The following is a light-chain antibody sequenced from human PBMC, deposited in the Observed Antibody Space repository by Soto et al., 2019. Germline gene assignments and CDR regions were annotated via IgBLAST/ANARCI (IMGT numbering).Light chain of an antibody. J-gene: IGLJ1*01. CDR3: CSYAASSPLYV. Sequence: QSALTQPASVSGSPGQSITISCTGTSSDVGSYNLVSWYQQHPGKAPKLMIYEGSKRPSGVSNRFSGSKSGNTASLTISGLQAEDEADYYCCSYAASSPLYVFGTGTKLTVL. V-gene: IGLV2-23*01. CDR2: EGS. CDR1: SSDVGSYNL.